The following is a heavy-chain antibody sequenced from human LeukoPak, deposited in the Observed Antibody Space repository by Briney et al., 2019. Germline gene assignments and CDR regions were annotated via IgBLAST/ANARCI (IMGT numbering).Heavy chain of an antibody. Sequence: PGGSLRLSCAASGFTFSSYSMNWVRQAPGKGLEWVSYISSSSSNIYYADSVKGRFTISRDNAKNSLYLQMNSLRAEDTAVYYCARSDYYDYYYYYYGMDVWGQGTTVTVSS. D-gene: IGHD1-26*01. V-gene: IGHV3-48*01. CDR1: GFTFSSYS. CDR3: ARSDYYDYYYYYYGMDV. J-gene: IGHJ6*02. CDR2: ISSSSSNI.